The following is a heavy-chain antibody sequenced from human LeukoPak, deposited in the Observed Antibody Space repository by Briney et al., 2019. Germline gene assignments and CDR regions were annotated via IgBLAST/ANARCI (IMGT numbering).Heavy chain of an antibody. J-gene: IGHJ4*02. V-gene: IGHV3-11*05. CDR3: ARDLIHRSGEADY. D-gene: IGHD3-22*01. Sequence: GGSLRPSCAASGFTFSDFYMSWIRQAPGKGLEWISYISSSGSSTNYADSVKGRFTISRDNAKNSLYLQMNSLRAEDTAVYYCARDLIHRSGEADYWGQGTLVTVSS. CDR2: ISSSGSST. CDR1: GFTFSDFY.